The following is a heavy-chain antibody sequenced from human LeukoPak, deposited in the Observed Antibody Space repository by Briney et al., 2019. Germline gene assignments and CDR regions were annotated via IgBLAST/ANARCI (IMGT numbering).Heavy chain of an antibody. CDR3: ARGHTYYDYVWGSYRQTHFDY. Sequence: GASVKVSCKASGYTFTGYYMHWVRQAPGQGLEWMGWINPNSGGTNYAQKFQGRVTITRNTSISTAYMELSSLRSEDTAVYYCARGHTYYDYVWGSYRQTHFDYWGQGTLVTVSS. J-gene: IGHJ4*02. CDR2: INPNSGGT. V-gene: IGHV1-2*02. D-gene: IGHD3-16*02. CDR1: GYTFTGYY.